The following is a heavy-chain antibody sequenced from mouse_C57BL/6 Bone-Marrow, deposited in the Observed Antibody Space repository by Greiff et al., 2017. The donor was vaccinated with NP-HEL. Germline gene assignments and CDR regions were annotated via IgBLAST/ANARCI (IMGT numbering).Heavy chain of an antibody. CDR1: GYTFTSYG. J-gene: IGHJ4*01. V-gene: IGHV1-81*01. CDR2: IYPRSGNT. Sequence: QVQLQQFGAELARPGASVKLSCKASGYTFTSYGISWVKQRTGQGLEWIGEIYPRSGNTYYNEKLKGKATLTADKSSSTAYMELRSLTSEDSAVYFCARYYAMDYWGQGTSVTVAS. CDR3: ARYYAMDY.